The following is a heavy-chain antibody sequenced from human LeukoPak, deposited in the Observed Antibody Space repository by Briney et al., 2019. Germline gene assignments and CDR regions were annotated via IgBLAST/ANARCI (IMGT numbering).Heavy chain of an antibody. J-gene: IGHJ4*02. CDR1: GGAISSSDYY. V-gene: IGHV4-39*01. Sequence: SETLSLTCTVSGGAISSSDYYWAWIRQPPGKGLEWIGSIYYSGSTYYNPSLKSRVTISVDTSKNQFSLKLSSVTAADTAVYYCARLGSSSWFFDYWGQGTLVTVSS. CDR2: IYYSGST. CDR3: ARLGSSSWFFDY. D-gene: IGHD6-13*01.